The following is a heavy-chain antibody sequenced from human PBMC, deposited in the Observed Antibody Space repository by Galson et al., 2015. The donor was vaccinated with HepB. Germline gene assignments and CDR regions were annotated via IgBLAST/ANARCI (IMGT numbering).Heavy chain of an antibody. J-gene: IGHJ6*02. CDR3: ARDLGRRAAAGYPYYYGMDV. V-gene: IGHV3-33*08. D-gene: IGHD6-13*01. CDR1: RFMSSTYG. Sequence: SLRLSCAASRFMSSTYGMHWVRQAPGKGLEWVALISFDGSNKYYADSVKGRFTISRDNSKSTLYLQMNSLRAEDTAVYYCARDLGRRAAAGYPYYYGMDVWGQGTTVAVSS. CDR2: ISFDGSNK.